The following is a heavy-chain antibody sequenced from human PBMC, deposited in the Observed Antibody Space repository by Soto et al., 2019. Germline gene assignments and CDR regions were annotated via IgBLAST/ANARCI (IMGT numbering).Heavy chain of an antibody. Sequence: QVQLQESGPGLVKPSETLSLTCTVSGGSISSYYWSWIRQPPGKGLEWIGYIYYSGSTNYNPSLKSRVTISVDTSKTQFSLKLRSVTAADTGVYYCARRYGVYFDYWGQGTLVTVSS. CDR2: IYYSGST. CDR3: ARRYGVYFDY. CDR1: GGSISSYY. V-gene: IGHV4-59*08. J-gene: IGHJ4*02. D-gene: IGHD4-17*01.